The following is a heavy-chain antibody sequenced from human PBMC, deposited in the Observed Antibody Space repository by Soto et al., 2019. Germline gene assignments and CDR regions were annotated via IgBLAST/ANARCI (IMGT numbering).Heavy chain of an antibody. V-gene: IGHV1-3*01. Sequence: GASVKVSCKASGYTFTSYAMHWVRQAPGQRLEWMGWINAGNGNTKYSQKFQGRVTITRDTSASTAYMELSSLRSEDTAVYYCARAKILKNTTRYNWNYVPESLRYFDWLLRWGDAFDIWGQGTMVTVSS. CDR2: INAGNGNT. J-gene: IGHJ3*02. D-gene: IGHD3-9*01. CDR1: GYTFTSYA. CDR3: ARAKILKNTTRYNWNYVPESLRYFDWLLRWGDAFDI.